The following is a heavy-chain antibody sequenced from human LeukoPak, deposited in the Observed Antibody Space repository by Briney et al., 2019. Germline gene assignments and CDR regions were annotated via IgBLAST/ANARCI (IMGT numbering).Heavy chain of an antibody. CDR1: GFTFSSYA. CDR2: ISGSGGST. D-gene: IGHD3-10*01. J-gene: IGHJ5*02. CDR3: ARLLGGSGIYWFDP. V-gene: IGHV3-23*01. Sequence: PGGSLRLSCAASGFTFSSYAMSWVRQAPGKGLEWVSAISGSGGSTYYADSVKGRFTISRDNSKNTLYLQMNSLRAEDTAVYYCARLLGGSGIYWFDPWGQGTLVTVSS.